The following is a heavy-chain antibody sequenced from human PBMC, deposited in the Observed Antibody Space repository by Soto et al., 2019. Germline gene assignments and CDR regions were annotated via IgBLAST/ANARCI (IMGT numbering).Heavy chain of an antibody. V-gene: IGHV4-61*01. CDR3: ARADGREFDYDDVWGTRGDWFDP. Sequence: QVQLQESGPGLVKPAETLSLTCSVSGASVTSGLYYWTWIRQPPGRGLEWMGFIYDGGGSNYSPSLRGRVTMSVDSSTTQFSLTLTSVTAADTAVYYCARADGREFDYDDVWGTRGDWFDPWGQGTLVTVSS. CDR2: IYDGGGS. CDR1: GASVTSGLYY. J-gene: IGHJ5*02. D-gene: IGHD3-16*01.